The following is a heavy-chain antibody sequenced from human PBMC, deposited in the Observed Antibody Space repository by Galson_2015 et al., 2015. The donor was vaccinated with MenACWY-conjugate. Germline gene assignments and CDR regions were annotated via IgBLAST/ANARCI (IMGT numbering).Heavy chain of an antibody. V-gene: IGHV3-21*01. D-gene: IGHD4/OR15-4a*01. J-gene: IGHJ4*02. Sequence: SLRLSCAASGFTFSSYSMNWVRQAPGKGLEWVSSISSSSSHIYYADSVKGRFTISRDNSKNSLYLQMNSLRAEDTAVYYCAKDLTTTCYFDYWGQGTLVTVSS. CDR3: AKDLTTTCYFDY. CDR1: GFTFSSYS. CDR2: ISSSSSHI.